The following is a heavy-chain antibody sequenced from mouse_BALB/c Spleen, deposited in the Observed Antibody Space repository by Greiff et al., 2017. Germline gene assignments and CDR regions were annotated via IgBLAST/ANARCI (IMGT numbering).Heavy chain of an antibody. CDR3: AGGGAMDY. CDR1: GYAFTNYL. Sequence: QVQLQQSGAELVRPGTSVKVSCKASGYAFTNYLIEWVKQRPGQGLEWIGVINPGSGGTNYNEKFKGKATLTADKSSSTAYMQLSSLTSDDSAVYFCAGGGAMDYWGQGTSVTVSS. CDR2: INPGSGGT. V-gene: IGHV1-54*01. J-gene: IGHJ4*01.